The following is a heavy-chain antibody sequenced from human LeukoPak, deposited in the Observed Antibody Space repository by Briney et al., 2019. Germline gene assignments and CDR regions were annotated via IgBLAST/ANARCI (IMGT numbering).Heavy chain of an antibody. D-gene: IGHD3-22*01. CDR2: INHSGST. J-gene: IGHJ4*02. V-gene: IGHV4-34*01. CDR1: GGSFNGYY. Sequence: SETLSLTCAVYGGSFNGYYWSWIRQPPGKGLEWIGEINHSGSTNYNPSLKSRVSISVDTSKNQFSLKLSSVTAADTAVYYCAREGYYYDTNGYPASDYWGQGTLVTVSS. CDR3: AREGYYYDTNGYPASDY.